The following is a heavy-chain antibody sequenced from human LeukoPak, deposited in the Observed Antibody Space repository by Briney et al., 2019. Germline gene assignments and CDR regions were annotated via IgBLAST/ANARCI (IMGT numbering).Heavy chain of an antibody. Sequence: SETLSLTCAVYGGSFSGYYWSWIRQPPGKGLEWIGEINHSGSTNYNPSLKSRVTISVDTSKNQFSLKLSSVTAADTAVYYCARVGRDFWSGYSSGWFDPWGQGTLVTVSS. CDR3: ARVGRDFWSGYSSGWFDP. CDR1: GGSFSGYY. J-gene: IGHJ5*02. D-gene: IGHD3-3*01. V-gene: IGHV4-34*01. CDR2: INHSGST.